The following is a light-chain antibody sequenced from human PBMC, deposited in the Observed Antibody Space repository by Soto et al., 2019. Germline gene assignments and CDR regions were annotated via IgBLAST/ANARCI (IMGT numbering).Light chain of an antibody. Sequence: QSVLTQPPSVSGAPGQKVTISCSGSSSNIGNNYVSWYQQLPGTAPKFLIYDNDKRPSGIPDRFSGSKSGTSATLGITGLQAGDEADYYCGTWDSSVTVDVFGTGTKVTVL. CDR2: DND. CDR1: SSNIGNNY. J-gene: IGLJ1*01. V-gene: IGLV1-51*01. CDR3: GTWDSSVTVDV.